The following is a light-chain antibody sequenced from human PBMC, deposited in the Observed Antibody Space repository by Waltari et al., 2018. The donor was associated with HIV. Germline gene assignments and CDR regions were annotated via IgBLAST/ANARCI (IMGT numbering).Light chain of an antibody. J-gene: IGLJ1*01. CDR3: CSYSDRRIYV. Sequence: QSALTQPASVSGSLGQSITISCTGTNSDIGNYDLVSWYQQHPGKAPKIIIYEVNKRPPGASNRMSGSKSGNTASLTISGLQAEDEADYYCCSYSDRRIYVFGSGTRVSAL. CDR2: EVN. CDR1: NSDIGNYDL. V-gene: IGLV2-23*02.